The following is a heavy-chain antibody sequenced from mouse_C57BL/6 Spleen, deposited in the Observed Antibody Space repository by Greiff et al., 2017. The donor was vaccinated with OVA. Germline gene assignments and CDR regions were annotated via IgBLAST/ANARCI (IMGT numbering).Heavy chain of an antibody. CDR2: IYPGSGST. V-gene: IGHV1-55*01. CDR1: GYTFTSYW. CDR3: ARHDYDGYYAMDY. D-gene: IGHD2-4*01. Sequence: QVQLQQSGAELVKPGASVKMSCKASGYTFTSYWITWVKQRPGQGLEWIGDIYPGSGSTNYNEKFKSKATLTVDTSSSTAYMQLSSLTSEDSAVYYCARHDYDGYYAMDYWGQGTSVTVSS. J-gene: IGHJ4*01.